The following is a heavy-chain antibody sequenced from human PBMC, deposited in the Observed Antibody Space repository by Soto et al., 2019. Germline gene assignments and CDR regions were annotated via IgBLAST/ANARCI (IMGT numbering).Heavy chain of an antibody. CDR1: GFSFSSYA. CDR3: AKDRERDAWYEDY. Sequence: EVQLLESGGGLVQPGGSLRPSCVASGFSFSSYAMTWVRQAPGKGLEWVSVISGSDGSTYYAHSVKGRFTISRDNSKNTLYLQMNSLRAEDTAVYYCAKDRERDAWYEDYWGQGTLVTVSS. V-gene: IGHV3-23*01. J-gene: IGHJ4*02. D-gene: IGHD6-13*01. CDR2: ISGSDGST.